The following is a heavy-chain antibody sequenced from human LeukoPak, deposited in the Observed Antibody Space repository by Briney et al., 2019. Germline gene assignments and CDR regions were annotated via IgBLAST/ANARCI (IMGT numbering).Heavy chain of an antibody. V-gene: IGHV3-49*03. D-gene: IGHD3-3*01. CDR3: TREFDLWSGYYLNYYYYYYMDV. CDR1: GFTFGDYA. J-gene: IGHJ6*03. Sequence: GGSLRLSCTASGFTFGDYAMSWFRQAPGKGLEWVGFIRSKAYGGTTEYAASVKGRFTISRDDSKSIAYLQMNSLKTEDTAVYYCTREFDLWSGYYLNYYYYYYMDVWGKGTTVTVSS. CDR2: IRSKAYGGTT.